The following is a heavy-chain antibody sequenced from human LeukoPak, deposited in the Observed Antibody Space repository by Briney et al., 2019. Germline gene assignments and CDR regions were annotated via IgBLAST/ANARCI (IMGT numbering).Heavy chain of an antibody. V-gene: IGHV4-34*01. J-gene: IGHJ4*02. Sequence: ASEALSLTCAVYGGSSSGYYWSWIRQPPGKGLEWIGEINHSGSTNYNPSLKSRVTISVDTSKNQFSLKLSSVTAADTAVYYCAREGVAAAGTLYYFDYWGQGTLVTVSS. CDR2: INHSGST. CDR3: AREGVAAAGTLYYFDY. CDR1: GGSSSGYY. D-gene: IGHD6-13*01.